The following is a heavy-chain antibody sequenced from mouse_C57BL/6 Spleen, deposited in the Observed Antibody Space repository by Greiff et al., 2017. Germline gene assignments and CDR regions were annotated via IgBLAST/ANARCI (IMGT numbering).Heavy chain of an antibody. J-gene: IGHJ4*01. CDR2: SRNKANDYTT. D-gene: IGHD4-1*01. CDR3: ARDASNWDYAMDY. CDR1: GFTFSDFY. V-gene: IGHV7-1*01. Sequence: EVKLVESGGGLVQSGRSLRLSCATSGFTFSDFYMEWVRQAPGKGLEWIAASRNKANDYTTEYSASVKGRFIVSRDTSQSILYLQMNALRAEDTAIYYCARDASNWDYAMDYWGQGTSVTVSS.